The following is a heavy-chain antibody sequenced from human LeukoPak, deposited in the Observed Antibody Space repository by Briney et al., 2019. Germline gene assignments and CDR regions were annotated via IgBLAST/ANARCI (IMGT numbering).Heavy chain of an antibody. D-gene: IGHD6-19*01. CDR3: ARDPPYGSGA. CDR1: GFTFSSSW. CDR2: IRADGGVR. Sequence: GGSLRLSCAASGFTFSSSWMSWVRQAPGKGLEWVANIRADGGVRNYVDSVKGRFTISRDNAKNSLYLQMNSLRAEDTAVYYCARDPPYGSGAWGQGTLVTVSS. V-gene: IGHV3-7*05. J-gene: IGHJ5*02.